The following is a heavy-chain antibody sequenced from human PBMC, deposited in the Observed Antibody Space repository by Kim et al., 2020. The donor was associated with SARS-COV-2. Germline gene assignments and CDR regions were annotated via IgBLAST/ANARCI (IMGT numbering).Heavy chain of an antibody. V-gene: IGHV3-23*01. CDR1: GFTFSRYA. CDR2: ISDSGVRT. CDR3: EASDY. Sequence: GGSLRLSCAASGFTFSRYAMSWARQAPGKGLEWVSTISDSGVRTHYADSVKGRFTISRDNYKSTLFLQMNSLRAEATAVYYCEASDYWGQGSLVAVSS. J-gene: IGHJ4*02.